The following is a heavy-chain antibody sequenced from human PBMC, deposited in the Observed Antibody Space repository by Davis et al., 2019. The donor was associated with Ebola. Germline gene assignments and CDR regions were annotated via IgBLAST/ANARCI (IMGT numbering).Heavy chain of an antibody. CDR1: GFTFSNNY. CDR3: ARDPGGHYAMDV. CDR2: IFSAGST. D-gene: IGHD1-1*01. V-gene: IGHV3-53*01. Sequence: GESLKISCAASGFTFSNNYMSWVRQAPGKGLEWVSIIFSAGSTNYADSVKGRFTISRDNLKNTLYLEMNNLRAEDTAVYYCARDPGGHYAMDVWGQGTTVTVSS. J-gene: IGHJ6*02.